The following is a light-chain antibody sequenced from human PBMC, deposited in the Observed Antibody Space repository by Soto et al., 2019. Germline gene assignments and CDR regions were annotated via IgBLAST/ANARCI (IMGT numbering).Light chain of an antibody. Sequence: QSVLFTPTSVFSAPGQSVTIPCAVSISNIGAPYDVHWYQHLAGTAPKLLIYGGNNRPSGVPDRSSGSRSSTSASLDITGLXAKDEAAYFCQSYDMSINDYVLGTGTKVNVL. J-gene: IGLJ1*01. CDR3: QSYDMSINDYV. V-gene: IGLV1-40*01. CDR2: GGN. CDR1: ISNIGAPYD.